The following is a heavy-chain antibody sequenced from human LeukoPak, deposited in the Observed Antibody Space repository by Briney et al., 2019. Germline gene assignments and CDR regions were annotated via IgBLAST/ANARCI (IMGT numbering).Heavy chain of an antibody. Sequence: KPSETLSLTCTVSGGSISSYYWSWIRQPAGKGLDWIGRIYTSGSTNYDPSLKSRVTMSVDTSKNQFSLKLSSVTAADTAVYYCARQIRYSSLDWGQGTLVTVSS. J-gene: IGHJ4*02. CDR3: ARQIRYSSLD. CDR2: IYTSGST. CDR1: GGSISSYY. V-gene: IGHV4-4*07. D-gene: IGHD6-19*01.